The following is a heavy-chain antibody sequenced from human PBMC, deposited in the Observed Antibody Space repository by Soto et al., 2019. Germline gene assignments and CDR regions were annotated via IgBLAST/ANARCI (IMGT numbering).Heavy chain of an antibody. D-gene: IGHD4-17*01. J-gene: IGHJ4*02. CDR1: GFTFSSYS. CDR2: ISSSSSYI. CDR3: ARAYGDYPYYFDY. V-gene: IGHV3-21*01. Sequence: PGGSLRLSCAASGFTFSSYSMNWVRQAPGKGLEWVSSISSSSSYIYYADSVKGRFTISRDNAKNSLYLQMNSLRAEDTAVYYCARAYGDYPYYFDYWGQGTLVTVSS.